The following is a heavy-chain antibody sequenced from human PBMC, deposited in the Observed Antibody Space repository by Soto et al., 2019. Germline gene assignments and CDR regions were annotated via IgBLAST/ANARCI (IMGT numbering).Heavy chain of an antibody. J-gene: IGHJ4*02. V-gene: IGHV4-39*01. Sequence: PSETLSLTCTVSGGSISSSSYYWGWIRQPPGKGLEWIGSIYYSGSTYYNPSLKSRVTISVDTSKNQFSLKLSSVTAADTAVYYCARHVSGRPARRSNYFDYWGQGTLVIVSS. CDR2: IYYSGST. D-gene: IGHD6-6*01. CDR3: ARHVSGRPARRSNYFDY. CDR1: GGSISSSSYY.